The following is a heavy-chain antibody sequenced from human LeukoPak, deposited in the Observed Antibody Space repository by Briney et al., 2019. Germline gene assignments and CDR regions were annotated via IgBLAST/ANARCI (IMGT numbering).Heavy chain of an antibody. Sequence: ASVKVSCKASGYTFTSYGISWVRQAPGQGLEWMGWISAYNGNTNYAQKLQGRVTMTTDTSTSTAYMELRSLRSDDTAVYYCARDTVLLWFGELRGFDYWGQGTLVTVSS. D-gene: IGHD3-10*01. J-gene: IGHJ4*02. V-gene: IGHV1-18*01. CDR1: GYTFTSYG. CDR2: ISAYNGNT. CDR3: ARDTVLLWFGELRGFDY.